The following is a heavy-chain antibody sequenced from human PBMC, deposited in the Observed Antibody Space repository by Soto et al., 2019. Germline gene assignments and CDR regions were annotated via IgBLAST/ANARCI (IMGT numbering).Heavy chain of an antibody. CDR2: IYSGGGT. V-gene: IGHV3-66*01. CDR3: ATRMTAAPY. CDR1: LFIVSDNY. Sequence: EVRLVQSGGGLVQPGGSLRLSCAASLFIVSDNYMSWVRQAPGKGLEWVSLIYSGGGTDYAESVKGRFTISRDNSKNTLYLQMNSLIAEDTGIYYCATRMTAAPYWGQGTVVTVSS. J-gene: IGHJ4*02. D-gene: IGHD2-21*02.